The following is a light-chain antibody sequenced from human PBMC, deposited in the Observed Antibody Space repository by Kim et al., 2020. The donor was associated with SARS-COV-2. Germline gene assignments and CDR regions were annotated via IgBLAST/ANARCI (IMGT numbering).Light chain of an antibody. Sequence: SPGERATRSCRASQSVRNNLAWYQQRPGQAPRLLIHSASTRATGIPVRFTGSGSGTEFTLTISNLQSEDFAIYYCQQYNEWPPWTFGQGTKVDIK. J-gene: IGKJ1*01. CDR3: QQYNEWPPWT. V-gene: IGKV3-15*01. CDR2: SAS. CDR1: QSVRNN.